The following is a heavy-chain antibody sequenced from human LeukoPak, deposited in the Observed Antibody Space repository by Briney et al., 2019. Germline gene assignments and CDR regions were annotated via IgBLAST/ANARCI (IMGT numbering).Heavy chain of an antibody. J-gene: IGHJ4*02. Sequence: PGGSLRLSCAASGFTFSSYSMNWVRQAPGKGLEWVSSISSSSSYIYYADSVKGRFTISRDNAKNSLYLQMSSLRAEDTAVYYCARDKWSDIVASQRVPFDYWGQGTLVTVSS. CDR3: ARDKWSDIVASQRVPFDY. V-gene: IGHV3-21*01. CDR2: ISSSSSYI. D-gene: IGHD5-12*01. CDR1: GFTFSSYS.